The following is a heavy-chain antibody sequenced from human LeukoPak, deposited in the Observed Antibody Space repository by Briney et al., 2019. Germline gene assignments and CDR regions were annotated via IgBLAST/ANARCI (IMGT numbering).Heavy chain of an antibody. J-gene: IGHJ3*02. CDR3: ARVGQLVRDAFDI. CDR1: GFTFSSYA. V-gene: IGHV3-23*01. CDR2: ISGSGGST. Sequence: GGSLRLSCAASGFTFSSYAMSWVRQAPGKGLEWVSAISGSGGSTYYADSVKGRFTISRDNSKNSLYLQMNSLRAEDTAVYYCARVGQLVRDAFDIWGQGTMVTVSS. D-gene: IGHD6-13*01.